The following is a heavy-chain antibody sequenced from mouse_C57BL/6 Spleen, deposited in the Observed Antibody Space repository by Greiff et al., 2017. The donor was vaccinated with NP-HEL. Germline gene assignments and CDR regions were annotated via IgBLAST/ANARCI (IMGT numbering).Heavy chain of an antibody. J-gene: IGHJ1*03. V-gene: IGHV7-3*01. D-gene: IGHD2-4*01. Sequence: DVMLVESGGGLVQPGGSLSLSCAASGFTFTDYYMSWVRQPPGKALEWLGFIRNKANGYTTEYSASVKGRFTISRDNSQSILYLQMNALRAEDSATYYCARGDYDWYFDVWGTGTTVTVSS. CDR3: ARGDYDWYFDV. CDR2: IRNKANGYTT. CDR1: GFTFTDYY.